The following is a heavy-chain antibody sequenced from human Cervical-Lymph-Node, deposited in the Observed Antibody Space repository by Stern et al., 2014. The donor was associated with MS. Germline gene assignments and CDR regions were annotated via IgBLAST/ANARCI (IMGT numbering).Heavy chain of an antibody. D-gene: IGHD1-14*01. Sequence: EVQLVESGAELIRPGESLKISCKGSGFKFGIYWIAWVRQMPGKGLEWMGIIYPGDSETRYSPSFQGQVTMSADKSTSPAYLQWSSLNASDTAMYYCARQTTAWASDVWGQGTLVTVSS. CDR3: ARQTTAWASDV. J-gene: IGHJ4*02. CDR1: GFKFGIYW. CDR2: IYPGDSET. V-gene: IGHV5-51*01.